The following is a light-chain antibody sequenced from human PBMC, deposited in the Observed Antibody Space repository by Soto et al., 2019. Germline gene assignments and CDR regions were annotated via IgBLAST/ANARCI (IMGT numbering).Light chain of an antibody. CDR1: SSDVGGYNF. CDR2: EVS. J-gene: IGLJ2*01. V-gene: IGLV2-14*01. CDR3: SSDTSSRTLEVV. Sequence: QSVLTQPASVSGSPGQSITISCTGTSSDVGGYNFVSWYQQHPGKAPKLMVYEVSNRPSGVSNRFSGSKSGNTASLTISGLQAEEEANYYCSSDTSSRTLEVVFGGGTKLTVL.